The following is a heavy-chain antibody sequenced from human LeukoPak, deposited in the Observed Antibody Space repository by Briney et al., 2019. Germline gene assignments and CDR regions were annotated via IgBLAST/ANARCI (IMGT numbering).Heavy chain of an antibody. Sequence: PSETLSLTRAVYGGSFSGYYWSWIRQPPGKGLEWIGEINHSGSTNYNPSLKSRVTISVDTSKNQFSLKLSSVTAADTAVYYCARGGLWDYVWGSYRLPFDYWGQGTLVTVSS. V-gene: IGHV4-34*01. D-gene: IGHD3-16*02. CDR1: GGSFSGYY. CDR2: INHSGST. J-gene: IGHJ4*02. CDR3: ARGGLWDYVWGSYRLPFDY.